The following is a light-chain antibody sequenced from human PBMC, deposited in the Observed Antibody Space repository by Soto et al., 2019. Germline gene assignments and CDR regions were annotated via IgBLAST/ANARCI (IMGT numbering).Light chain of an antibody. V-gene: IGKV3-15*01. J-gene: IGKJ5*01. CDR2: GAS. CDR1: QSVSSN. Sequence: EIVVTQSAATLSVSPWERATLSCRASQSVSSNLAWYQQKPGQAPRLLIYGASSRATGIPVRFSGSGSGTEFTLTISSLQSEDFAVYYYQQYNNWPLTFGQGTRLEIK. CDR3: QQYNNWPLT.